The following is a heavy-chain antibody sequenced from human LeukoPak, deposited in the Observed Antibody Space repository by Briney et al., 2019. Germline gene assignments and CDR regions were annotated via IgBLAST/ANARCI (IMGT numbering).Heavy chain of an antibody. CDR1: GYTFTGYY. V-gene: IGHV1-2*02. CDR2: INPNSGGT. CDR3: ARSRSYSYRPIDY. J-gene: IGHJ4*02. D-gene: IGHD1-26*01. Sequence: ASVKVSRKASGYTFTGYYMHWVRQAPGQGLEWMGWINPNSGGTNYAQKFQGRVTMTRDTSISTAYMELSRLRSDDTAVYYCARSRSYSYRPIDYWGQGTLVTVSS.